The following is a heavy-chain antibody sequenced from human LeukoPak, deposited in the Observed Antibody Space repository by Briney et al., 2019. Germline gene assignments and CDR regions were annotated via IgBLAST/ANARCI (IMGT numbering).Heavy chain of an antibody. CDR1: GYTFTGYY. CDR3: ARGRSLTGYSSMGPLLPPNNWFDP. CDR2: INPNSGGT. Sequence: EASVKVSCKASGYTFTGYYMHWVRQAPGQGLEWMGWINPNSGGTNYAQKFQGRVTMTRDTSISTAYMELSRLRFDDTAVYYCARGRSLTGYSSMGPLLPPNNWFDPWGQGTLVTVSS. V-gene: IGHV1-2*02. J-gene: IGHJ5*02. D-gene: IGHD6-13*01.